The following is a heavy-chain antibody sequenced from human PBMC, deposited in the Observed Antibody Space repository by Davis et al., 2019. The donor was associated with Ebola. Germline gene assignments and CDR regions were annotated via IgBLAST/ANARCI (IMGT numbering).Heavy chain of an antibody. Sequence: GESLKISCAASGFTFSSYEMNWVRQAPGKGLEWVSYISSSGSTIYYADSVKGRFTISRDNAKNSLYLQMNRLRAEDTAVYYCARDQWGGLSAPDYYYYYGMDVWGQGTTVTVSS. V-gene: IGHV3-48*03. J-gene: IGHJ6*02. D-gene: IGHD1-26*01. CDR2: ISSSGSTI. CDR1: GFTFSSYE. CDR3: ARDQWGGLSAPDYYYYYGMDV.